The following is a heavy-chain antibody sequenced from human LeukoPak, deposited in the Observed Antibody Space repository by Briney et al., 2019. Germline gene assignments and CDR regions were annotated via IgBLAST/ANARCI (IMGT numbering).Heavy chain of an antibody. CDR1: GYTFTGYY. J-gene: IGHJ4*02. V-gene: IGHV1-2*06. D-gene: IGHD2-2*01. CDR2: INPNSGGT. Sequence: ASVKVSCKASGYTFTGYYMHWVRQAPGQGLEWMGRINPNSGGTNYAQKFQGRVTMTRDTSISTAYMELSRLRSDDTAVYYCARVAIVVVPAAMNANYWGQGTLVTVSS. CDR3: ARVAIVVVPAAMNANY.